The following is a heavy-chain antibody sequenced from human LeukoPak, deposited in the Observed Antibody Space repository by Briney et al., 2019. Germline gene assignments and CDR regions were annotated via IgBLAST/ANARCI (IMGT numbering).Heavy chain of an antibody. D-gene: IGHD3-22*01. CDR1: GFTFSSYG. Sequence: GGSLRLSCAASGFTFSSYGMHWVRQAPGKGLEWVAVISYDGSNKYYADSVKGRFTISRDNSENTLYLQMNSLRAEDTAVYYCAKYAYYYDSSGYSAPRDYWGQGTLVTVSS. J-gene: IGHJ4*02. CDR2: ISYDGSNK. V-gene: IGHV3-30*18. CDR3: AKYAYYYDSSGYSAPRDY.